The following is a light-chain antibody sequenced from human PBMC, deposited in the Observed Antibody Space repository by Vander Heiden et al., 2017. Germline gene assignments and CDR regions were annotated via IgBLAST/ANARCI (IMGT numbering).Light chain of an antibody. CDR3: SSYTNSGTYV. CDR1: SSDIGVYNY. Sequence: QSALTQPASVSGSPGQSITLSCTGTSSDIGVYNYVSWYQQHPGKAPKLMIYEVSNRPSGVSDRFSCPKSGNPSSLTISGLQAEDEADYYCSSYTNSGTYVFGTGTKVTVL. V-gene: IGLV2-14*01. J-gene: IGLJ1*01. CDR2: EVS.